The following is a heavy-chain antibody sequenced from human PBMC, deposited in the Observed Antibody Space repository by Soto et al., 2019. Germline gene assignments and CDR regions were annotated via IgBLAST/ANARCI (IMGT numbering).Heavy chain of an antibody. D-gene: IGHD3-16*01. CDR2: INAGNGNT. V-gene: IGHV1-3*01. J-gene: IGHJ5*02. CDR3: ARDLGGLGFDP. Sequence: QVQLVQSGAEVKKPGASVKVSCKASGYTFTSYAMHWVRQAPGQRLEWMGWINAGNGNTKYSQNFQGRVTITRDTSASTAYRELSSLRSEDTAVYCCARDLGGLGFDPWGQGTLVTVSS. CDR1: GYTFTSYA.